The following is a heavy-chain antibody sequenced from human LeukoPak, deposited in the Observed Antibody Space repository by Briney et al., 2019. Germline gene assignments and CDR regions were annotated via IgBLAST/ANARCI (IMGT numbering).Heavy chain of an antibody. CDR3: ARGGLAYYDILTGYSYYYYMDV. CDR1: AYTFTIYY. J-gene: IGHJ6*03. D-gene: IGHD3-9*01. Sequence: ASVKVSCKASAYTFTIYYIHWVRQAPGQGLEWMGWINPNSGGTNYAQKFQGRVTMTRDTSISTAYMELSRLRSDDTAVYYCARGGLAYYDILTGYSYYYYMDVWGKGTTVTVSS. CDR2: INPNSGGT. V-gene: IGHV1-2*02.